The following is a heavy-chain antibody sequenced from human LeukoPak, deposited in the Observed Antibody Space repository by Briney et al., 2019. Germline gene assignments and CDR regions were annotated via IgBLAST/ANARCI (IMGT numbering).Heavy chain of an antibody. CDR1: GFTFSDHY. CDR2: TRKKTNSYTT. J-gene: IGHJ4*02. CDR3: ARGGYDPRDFDY. Sequence: GGSLRLSCAASGFTFSDHYMDWVRQAPGKGLEWVGRTRKKTNSYTTEYAASVKGRFTISRDDSKNSLYLQMNSLKAEDTAVYYCARGGYDPRDFDYWGQGTLVTVSS. V-gene: IGHV3-72*01. D-gene: IGHD5-12*01.